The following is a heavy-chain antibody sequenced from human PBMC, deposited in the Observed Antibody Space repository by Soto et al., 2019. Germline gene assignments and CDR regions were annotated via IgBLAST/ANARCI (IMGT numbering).Heavy chain of an antibody. V-gene: IGHV3-11*01. CDR1: GFTFSDYY. CDR2: ISSSGSTI. D-gene: IGHD2-2*02. CDR3: AGKDRYCSSTSCYRGVNWFDP. J-gene: IGHJ5*02. Sequence: QVQLVESGGGLVKPGGSLRLSCAASGFTFSDYYMSWIRQAPGKGLEWVSYISSSGSTIYYADSVKGRFTISRDNAKNSLYLQINSLRAEDTAVYYCAGKDRYCSSTSCYRGVNWFDPWGQGTLVTVSS.